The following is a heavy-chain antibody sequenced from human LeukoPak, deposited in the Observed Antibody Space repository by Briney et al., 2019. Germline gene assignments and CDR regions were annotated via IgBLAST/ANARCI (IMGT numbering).Heavy chain of an antibody. CDR1: GFTFSSYS. CDR3: ARRSSGWSFDY. Sequence: PGGSLRLSCAASGFTFSSYSMHWVRQAPGKGLEWVSSISRSSDYIDNADSVKGRFTISRDNAKTSLFLQMNSLRADDTAVYYCARRSSGWSFDYWGQGTLVTVSS. D-gene: IGHD6-19*01. V-gene: IGHV3-21*01. J-gene: IGHJ4*02. CDR2: ISRSSDYI.